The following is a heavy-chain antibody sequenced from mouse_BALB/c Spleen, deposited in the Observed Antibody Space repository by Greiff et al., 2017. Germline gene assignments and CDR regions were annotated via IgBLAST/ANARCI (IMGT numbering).Heavy chain of an antibody. D-gene: IGHD2-14*01. CDR1: GFSLTSYG. J-gene: IGHJ3*01. CDR3: AREEVLPWFAY. CDR2: IWAGGST. Sequence: VKLVESGPGLVAPSQSLSITCTVSGFSLTSYGVHWVRQPPGKGLEWLGVIWAGGSTNYNSALMSRLSISKDNSKSQVFLKMNSLQTDDTAMYYCAREEVLPWFAYWGQGTLVTVSA. V-gene: IGHV2-9*02.